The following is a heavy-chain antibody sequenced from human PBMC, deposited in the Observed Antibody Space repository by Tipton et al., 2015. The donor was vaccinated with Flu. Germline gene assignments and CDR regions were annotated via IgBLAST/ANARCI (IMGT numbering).Heavy chain of an antibody. CDR2: IYHTGST. D-gene: IGHD6-13*01. CDR1: GYSISSGYY. J-gene: IGHJ4*02. V-gene: IGHV4-38-2*02. CDR3: ARGIYISSSWYVGRGDPNKNDY. Sequence: TLSLTCIVSGYSISSGYYWGWIRQPPGKGLEWIGSIYHTGSTYYNPSLKRRVTISVDTSKNQFSLKLSSVTAADTAVYYCARGIYISSSWYVGRGDPNKNDYWGQGTLVTVSS.